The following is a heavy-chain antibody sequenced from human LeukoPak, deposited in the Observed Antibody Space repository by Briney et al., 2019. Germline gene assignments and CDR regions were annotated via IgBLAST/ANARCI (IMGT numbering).Heavy chain of an antibody. Sequence: GGSLRLSCAASGFTFSSYGMHWVRQAPGKGLEWLAFISYDALNKYYADSVKGRFTLSRDSSKNMLYLQMNSLRAEDTAIYYCAKDWRWELPIYGFNVWGQGTMVSVSS. D-gene: IGHD1-26*01. CDR2: ISYDALNK. CDR1: GFTFSSYG. J-gene: IGHJ3*01. V-gene: IGHV3-30*02. CDR3: AKDWRWELPIYGFNV.